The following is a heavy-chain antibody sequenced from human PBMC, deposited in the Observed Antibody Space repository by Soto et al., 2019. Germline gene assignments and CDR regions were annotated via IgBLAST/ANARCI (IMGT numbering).Heavy chain of an antibody. Sequence: EVQLVESGGGLVQPGGSPRLSCEASGFTFRNHWMTWVRQAPGRGLEWVANIKQDGSEKYYVDSVKGRFIISRDNARNSLYLQMNSLRAEDTAVYYCASRPSDVYYYGVFDYWGQGTLVTVSS. CDR2: IKQDGSEK. CDR3: ASRPSDVYYYGVFDY. V-gene: IGHV3-7*03. CDR1: GFTFRNHW. D-gene: IGHD3-10*01. J-gene: IGHJ4*02.